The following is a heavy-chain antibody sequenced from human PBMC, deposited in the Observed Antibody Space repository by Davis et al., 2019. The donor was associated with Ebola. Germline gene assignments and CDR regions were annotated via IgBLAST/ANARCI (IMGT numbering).Heavy chain of an antibody. Sequence: PGGSLRLSYAASGFTFSSYSMNWVRQAPGKGLEWVSSISSSSSYIYYADSVKGRFTISRDNAKNSLYLQMNSLRAEDTAVYYCARVWSKWYCSSTSCYTGASGAFDIWGQGTMVTVSS. CDR1: GFTFSSYS. CDR3: ARVWSKWYCSSTSCYTGASGAFDI. CDR2: ISSSSSYI. V-gene: IGHV3-21*01. J-gene: IGHJ3*02. D-gene: IGHD2-2*02.